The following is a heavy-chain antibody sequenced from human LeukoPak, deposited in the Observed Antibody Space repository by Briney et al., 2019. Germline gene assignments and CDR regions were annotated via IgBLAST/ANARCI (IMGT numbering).Heavy chain of an antibody. CDR1: GYTLTGYY. CDR2: INPDTGGT. CDR3: AREGVVKGTDV. J-gene: IGHJ6*02. V-gene: IGHV1-2*02. Sequence: GASVKVSCKASGYTLTGYYMHWVRQAPGQGLEWMGWINPDTGGTNYAQKFQGRVTMTRDTSISTAYMELSGLRSDDTAVYYCAREGVVKGTDVRGQGTTVTVSS.